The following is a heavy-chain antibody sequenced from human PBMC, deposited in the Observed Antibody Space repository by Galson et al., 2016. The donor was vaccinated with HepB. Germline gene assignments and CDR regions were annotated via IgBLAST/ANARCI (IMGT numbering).Heavy chain of an antibody. J-gene: IGHJ4*02. D-gene: IGHD6-19*01. V-gene: IGHV3-23*01. CDR3: AKDPWLGNYFGY. Sequence: SLRLSCAASGFTFSSYAMSWVRQAPGKGLEWVSAISGSGGSTYYADSVKGRFTISRDNSKNTLYLQMNSLRAEDTAVYYCAKDPWLGNYFGYWGQGTLVTVSS. CDR2: ISGSGGST. CDR1: GFTFSSYA.